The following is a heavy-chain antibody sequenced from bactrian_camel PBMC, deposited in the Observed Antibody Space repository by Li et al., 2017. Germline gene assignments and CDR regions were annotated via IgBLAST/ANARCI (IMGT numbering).Heavy chain of an antibody. V-gene: IGHV3S40*01. CDR3: AGDPAASIKSCTGGSFSDRY. D-gene: IGHD1*01. J-gene: IGHJ4*01. CDR1: AYTYSTLC. CDR2: IYVRGGHT. Sequence: VQLVESGGGSVQAGGSLRLSCTPSAYTYSTLCMGWFRRAPGKEREEVASIYVRGGHTYYADSVKGRFTLAQDYKKKIVWLQMSSLRPEDTAMYYCAGDPAASIKSCTGGSFSDRYWGQGTQVTVS.